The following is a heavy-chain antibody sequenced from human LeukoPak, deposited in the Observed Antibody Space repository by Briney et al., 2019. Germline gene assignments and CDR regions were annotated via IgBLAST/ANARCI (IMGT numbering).Heavy chain of an antibody. CDR2: ISGSGGST. Sequence: PGGSLRLSCAASGFTLSSYAMSWVRQAPGKGLEWVSAISGSGGSTYYADSVKGRFTISRDNSKNTLYLQMNSLRAEDTAVYYCAKDRYGSGSYFDYWGQGTLVTVSS. CDR1: GFTLSSYA. V-gene: IGHV3-23*01. CDR3: AKDRYGSGSYFDY. D-gene: IGHD3-10*01. J-gene: IGHJ4*02.